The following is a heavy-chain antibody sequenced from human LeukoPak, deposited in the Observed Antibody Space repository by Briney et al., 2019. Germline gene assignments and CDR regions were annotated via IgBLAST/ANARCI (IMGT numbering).Heavy chain of an antibody. J-gene: IGHJ4*02. Sequence: GGSLRLSCAASGFTFSSYAMSWVRQAPGKGLEWVSGIRSGAGTYYADSVRGRFTISRDNSNNTLYLQVNSLRAEDTALYYCAKDSTEFYFEYWGQGTLVTVSS. D-gene: IGHD1-1*01. CDR3: AKDSTEFYFEY. CDR2: IRSGAGT. V-gene: IGHV3-23*01. CDR1: GFTFSSYA.